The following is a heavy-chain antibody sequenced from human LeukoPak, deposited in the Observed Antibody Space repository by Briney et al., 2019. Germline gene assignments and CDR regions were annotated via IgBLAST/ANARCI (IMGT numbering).Heavy chain of an antibody. CDR3: ARDESYCSGDTCYSTDYLDY. CDR2: INAGNGNT. V-gene: IGHV1-3*01. Sequence: GASVKVSCKASGYTFTSYAMHWVRQAPGQRLEWMGWINAGNGNTKYSQKFQGRVTITRDTSASTAYMELSSLRSEDTAVYYCARDESYCSGDTCYSTDYLDYWGQGTLVTVSS. J-gene: IGHJ4*02. D-gene: IGHD2-15*01. CDR1: GYTFTSYA.